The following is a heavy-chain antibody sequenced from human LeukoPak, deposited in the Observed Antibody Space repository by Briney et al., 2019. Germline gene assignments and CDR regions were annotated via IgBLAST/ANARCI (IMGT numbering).Heavy chain of an antibody. V-gene: IGHV1-2*02. CDR2: INPNGGGT. J-gene: IGHJ4*02. D-gene: IGHD3-10*01. Sequence: ASVKVSCKASGYTFTGYYMHWVRQAPGQGLEWMGWINPNGGGTNYAQKFLGRVTMTRDMSISTGYMELSSLRSDDTAVHYCVREFTGDLSFDHWGQGTLVTVSS. CDR1: GYTFTGYY. CDR3: VREFTGDLSFDH.